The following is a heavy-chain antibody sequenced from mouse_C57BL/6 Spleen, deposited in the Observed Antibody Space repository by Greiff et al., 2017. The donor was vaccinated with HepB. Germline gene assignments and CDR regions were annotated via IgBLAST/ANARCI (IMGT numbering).Heavy chain of an antibody. V-gene: IGHV1-80*01. CDR1: GYAFSSYW. D-gene: IGHD2-1*01. J-gene: IGHJ2*01. CDR3: ARSGDGNYGDY. Sequence: QVQLQQSGAELVKPGASVKISCKASGYAFSSYWMNWVKQRPGKGLEWIGQIYPGDGDTNYNGKFKGKATLTADKSSSTAYMKLSSLTSEDSAVYFCARSGDGNYGDYWGQGTTLTVSS. CDR2: IYPGDGDT.